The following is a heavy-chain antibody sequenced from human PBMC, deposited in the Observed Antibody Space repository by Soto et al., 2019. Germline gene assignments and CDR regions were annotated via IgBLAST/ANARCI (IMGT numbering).Heavy chain of an antibody. CDR1: GFMFSSST. Sequence: PVGSLRLSCMASGFMFSSSTMNWVRQAPGKGLEWVSSITSASDYIFYADSVKGRFTITRDNAKNSLYLQMNSLRAEDTAVYYCARVGTGSSSPLDIWGQGTMVTVSS. V-gene: IGHV3-21*01. CDR2: ITSASDYI. CDR3: ARVGTGSSSPLDI. D-gene: IGHD3-9*01. J-gene: IGHJ3*02.